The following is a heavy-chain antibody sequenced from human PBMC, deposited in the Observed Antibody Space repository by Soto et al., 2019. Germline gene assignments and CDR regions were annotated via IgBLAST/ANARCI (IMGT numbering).Heavy chain of an antibody. CDR2: ISAYNGNT. J-gene: IGHJ4*02. D-gene: IGHD3-10*01. V-gene: IGHV1-18*01. Sequence: QVQLVQSGAEVKKPGASVKVSCKASGYTFTSYGISWVRQAPGQGLEWMGWISAYNGNTNYAQKLQGRVTMTTDTSTSTAYMELRSLRSDDTAVFFCARAQHYISDSFGLWFWGQGTLVTVSS. CDR3: ARAQHYISDSFGLWF. CDR1: GYTFTSYG.